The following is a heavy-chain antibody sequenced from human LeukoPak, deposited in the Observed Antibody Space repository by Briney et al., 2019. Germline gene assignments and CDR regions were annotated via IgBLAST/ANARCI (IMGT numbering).Heavy chain of an antibody. CDR3: VRRDNTGWNYFDY. CDR1: GGSINSHY. J-gene: IGHJ4*02. V-gene: IGHV4-59*08. D-gene: IGHD6-19*01. Sequence: SETLSLTCTVSGGSINSHYWSWIRQPPRKGLEWIGDIYYSGSTKYNPSLQSRVTISVDTSKNHLSLKLTSVLAADTAIYYCVRRDNTGWNYFDYWGQGILVTVSS. CDR2: IYYSGST.